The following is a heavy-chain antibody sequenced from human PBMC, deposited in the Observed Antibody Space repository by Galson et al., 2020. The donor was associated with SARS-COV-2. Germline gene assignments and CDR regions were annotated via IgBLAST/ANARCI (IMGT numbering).Heavy chain of an antibody. J-gene: IGHJ5*02. V-gene: IGHV4-39*01. Sequence: SETLSLTCTVSGGSVSSSSYYWGWVRQPPGKGLEWIGIIYDSGSTYYNPSLKSRVTISVDTSKNQFSLKVNSVTAADTAVYYCARQPTGFPNWFDLWGQGTLVTVS. CDR2: IYDSGST. CDR3: ARQPTGFPNWFDL. D-gene: IGHD3-9*01. CDR1: GGSVSSSSYY.